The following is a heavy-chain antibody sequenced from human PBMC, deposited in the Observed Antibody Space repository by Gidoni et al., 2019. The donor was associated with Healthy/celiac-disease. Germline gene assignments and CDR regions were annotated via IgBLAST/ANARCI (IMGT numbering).Heavy chain of an antibody. CDR3: ATDFRRSRVAPADAFDI. CDR1: GYTLPELS. V-gene: IGHV1-24*01. J-gene: IGHJ3*02. Sequence: QVQLVQSGAEVKKPGASVKVSCKVSGYTLPELSMHWGRQAPGKGLEWMGGVDPEDGETIYAQKFQGRVTMTEDTSTDTAYMELSSLRSEDTAVYYCATDFRRSRVAPADAFDIWGQGTMVTVSS. CDR2: VDPEDGET.